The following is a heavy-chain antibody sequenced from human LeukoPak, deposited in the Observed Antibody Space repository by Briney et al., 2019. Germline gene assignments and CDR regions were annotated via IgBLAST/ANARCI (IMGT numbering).Heavy chain of an antibody. CDR1: GFTFSSYA. D-gene: IGHD3-9*01. J-gene: IGHJ4*02. V-gene: IGHV3-23*01. CDR2: ISGSGGST. CDR3: AAGNYDILTGYYHFDY. Sequence: QSGGSLRLSCAASGFTFSSYAMSWVRQAPGKGLEWVSAISGSGGSTYYADSVKGRFTISRDNSKNTLYLQMNSLRAEDTAVYYCAAGNYDILTGYYHFDYWGQGTLVTVSS.